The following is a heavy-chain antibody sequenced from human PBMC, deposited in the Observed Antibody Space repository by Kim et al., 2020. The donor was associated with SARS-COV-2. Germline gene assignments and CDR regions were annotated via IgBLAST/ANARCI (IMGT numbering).Heavy chain of an antibody. J-gene: IGHJ6*02. CDR1: GFTFDDYT. CDR3: AKDSRHSTVTTSYGMDV. CDR2: ISWDGGST. Sequence: GGSLRLSCAASGFTFDDYTMHWVRQAPGKGLEWVSLISWDGGSTYYADSVKGRFTISRDNSKNSLYLQMNSLRTEDTALYYCAKDSRHSTVTTSYGMDVWGQGTTVTVSS. V-gene: IGHV3-43*01. D-gene: IGHD4-17*01.